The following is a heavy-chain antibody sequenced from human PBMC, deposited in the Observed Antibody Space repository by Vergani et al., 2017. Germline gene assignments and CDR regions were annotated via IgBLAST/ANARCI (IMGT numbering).Heavy chain of an antibody. CDR1: GYTFTGYY. Sequence: QVQLVQSGAEVKKPGASVKVSCKASGYTFTGYYMHWVRQAPGQGLEWMGWINPNSGGTNYAQKFQGRVTMTRDTSISTAYMELSRLRSDDTAVYYCARADIAAAVSGYFDYWGQGTLVTVSS. CDR3: ARADIAAAVSGYFDY. CDR2: INPNSGGT. V-gene: IGHV1-2*02. J-gene: IGHJ4*02. D-gene: IGHD6-13*01.